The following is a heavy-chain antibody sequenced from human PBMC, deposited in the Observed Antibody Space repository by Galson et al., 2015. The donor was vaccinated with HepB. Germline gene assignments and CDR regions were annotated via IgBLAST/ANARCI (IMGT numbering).Heavy chain of an antibody. CDR2: IGVNAGST. Sequence: SLRLSCAASGFTFSSLGMTWVRQAPGKGLECVSAIGVNAGSTDYADSVKGRFTISRGNSKNMLYLQVNNLRAEDTAVYYCAKGTTNIDYWGQGTLVTVSS. V-gene: IGHV3-23*01. CDR3: AKGTTNIDY. J-gene: IGHJ4*02. CDR1: GFTFSSLG. D-gene: IGHD1-1*01.